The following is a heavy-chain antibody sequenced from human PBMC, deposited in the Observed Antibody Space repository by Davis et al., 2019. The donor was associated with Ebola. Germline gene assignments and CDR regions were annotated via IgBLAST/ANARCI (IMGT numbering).Heavy chain of an antibody. V-gene: IGHV4-34*01. D-gene: IGHD6-19*01. J-gene: IGHJ6*03. CDR3: ARVLSGYYYYYMDV. Sequence: MPSETLSLTCAVYGGSFSGYYWSWIRQPPGKGLEWIGEINHRGSTNYNPSLKSRVTISVDTSKNQFSLKLSSVTAADMAVYYCARVLSGYYYYYMDVWGKGTTVTVSS. CDR2: INHRGST. CDR1: GGSFSGYY.